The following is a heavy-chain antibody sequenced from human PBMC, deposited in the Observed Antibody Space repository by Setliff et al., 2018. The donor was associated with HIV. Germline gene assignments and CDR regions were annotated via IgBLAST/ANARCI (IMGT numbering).Heavy chain of an antibody. CDR1: GGTFSSYA. CDR2: IIPIFGTA. Sequence: ASVKVSCKASGGTFSSYAISWVRQAPGQGLEWMGGIIPIFGTANYAQKFQGRVTMTRNTSISTAYMELRSLRSEDTAVYFCARVTPYFWSGYKWFDPWGQGTLVTVSS. J-gene: IGHJ5*02. V-gene: IGHV1-69*05. CDR3: ARVTPYFWSGYKWFDP. D-gene: IGHD3-3*01.